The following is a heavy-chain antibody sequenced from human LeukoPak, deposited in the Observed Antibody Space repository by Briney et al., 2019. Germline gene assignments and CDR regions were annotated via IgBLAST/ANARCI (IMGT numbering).Heavy chain of an antibody. D-gene: IGHD6-19*01. J-gene: IGHJ3*02. V-gene: IGHV4-59*01. CDR1: GGSIGSYY. Sequence: SETLSLTCTVSGGSIGSYYWSWIRQPPGKGLEWIGYIYYSGSTNYNPSLKSRVTISVDTSKNQFSLKLSSVTAADTAVYYCAREPYSSGWADAFDIWGQGTMVTVSS. CDR3: AREPYSSGWADAFDI. CDR2: IYYSGST.